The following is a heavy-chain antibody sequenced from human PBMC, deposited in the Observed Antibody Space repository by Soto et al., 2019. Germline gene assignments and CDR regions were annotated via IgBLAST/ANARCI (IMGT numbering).Heavy chain of an antibody. CDR2: ISPNSGDT. J-gene: IGHJ6*02. CDR3: ATVGFNYYYGMDV. Sequence: ASVKVSCKASGYTFTGYYMHWVRQAPGQGLEWMGWISPNSGDTNYAQKFQGWVNMTRDTSISTAYMELSRLKSDDTAVYFCATVGFNYYYGMDVWGQGTTVTVSS. CDR1: GYTFTGYY. V-gene: IGHV1-2*04.